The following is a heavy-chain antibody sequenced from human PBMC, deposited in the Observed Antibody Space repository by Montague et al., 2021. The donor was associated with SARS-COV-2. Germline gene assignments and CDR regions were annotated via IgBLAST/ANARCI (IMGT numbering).Heavy chain of an antibody. J-gene: IGHJ5*02. CDR3: ARDQGLRGRFDP. V-gene: IGHV4-59*02. CDR2: LYFSGSAT. CDR1: GGSVSTYY. Sequence: SETLSLTCTVSGGSVSTYYWSWLRQPPGKGLEWIGFLYFSGSATTYNPSLKSRVTISIDTSKNQFSPNLSSVTAADTAVYFCARDQGLRGRFDPWGQGTLVAVSS.